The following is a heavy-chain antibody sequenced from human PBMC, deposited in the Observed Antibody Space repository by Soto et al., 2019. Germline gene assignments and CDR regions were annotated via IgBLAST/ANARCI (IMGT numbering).Heavy chain of an antibody. CDR2: IYYSGST. J-gene: IGHJ6*03. Sequence: PSETLSLTCTVSGGSISSYYWSWIRQPPGKGLEWIGSIYYSGSTYYNPSLKSRVTISVDTSKNQFSLKLSSVTAADTAVYYCARLGYCSGGSCPNYMDVWGKGTTVTVSS. CDR1: GGSISSYY. V-gene: IGHV4-39*01. D-gene: IGHD2-15*01. CDR3: ARLGYCSGGSCPNYMDV.